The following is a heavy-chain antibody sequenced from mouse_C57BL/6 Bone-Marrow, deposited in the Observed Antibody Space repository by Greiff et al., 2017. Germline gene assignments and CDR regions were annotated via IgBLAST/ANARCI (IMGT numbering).Heavy chain of an antibody. Sequence: VQLQQSGPGLVQPSQSLSITCTVSGFSLTSYGVHWVRQSPGKGLEWLGVIWSGGSTDYNAAFISRLSISKDNSKSQVFFKMNSLQADDTAIYYCASPNYYGSSPLAYWGQGTLVTVSA. D-gene: IGHD1-1*01. CDR3: ASPNYYGSSPLAY. CDR1: GFSLTSYG. CDR2: IWSGGST. J-gene: IGHJ3*01. V-gene: IGHV2-2*01.